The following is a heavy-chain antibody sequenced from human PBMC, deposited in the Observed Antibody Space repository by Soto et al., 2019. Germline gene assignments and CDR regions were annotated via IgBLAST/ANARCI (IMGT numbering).Heavy chain of an antibody. D-gene: IGHD1-26*01. V-gene: IGHV1-18*04. Sequence: GASVKVSCKASGYTFTSYGISWVRQAPGQGLEWIGWISAYNGNTNYAQKLQGRVTMTTDTSTSTAYMELRSLRSDDTAVYYCARDFPLLVGATTNFDYRGQGTLVTVSS. CDR2: ISAYNGNT. CDR1: GYTFTSYG. J-gene: IGHJ4*02. CDR3: ARDFPLLVGATTNFDY.